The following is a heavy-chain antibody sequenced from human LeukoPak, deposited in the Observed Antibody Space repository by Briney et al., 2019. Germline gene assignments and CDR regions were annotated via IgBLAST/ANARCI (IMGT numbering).Heavy chain of an antibody. V-gene: IGHV3-48*02. J-gene: IGHJ4*02. CDR3: ARDTDVEMATIWFDY. Sequence: GGSLRLSCAASGFTFSSYSMNWVRQAPGKGLEWVSYISSSSGTIYYADSVKGRFTISRDNAKNSLYLQMNSLRDEDTAVYYCARDTDVEMATIWFDYWGQGTLVTVSS. CDR1: GFTFSSYS. CDR2: ISSSSGTI. D-gene: IGHD5-12*01.